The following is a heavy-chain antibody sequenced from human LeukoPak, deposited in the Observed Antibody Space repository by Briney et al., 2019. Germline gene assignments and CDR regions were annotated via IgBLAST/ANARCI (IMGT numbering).Heavy chain of an antibody. CDR3: ARSKAMVRGVKYNWFDP. CDR1: GYTFTSYD. J-gene: IGHJ5*02. V-gene: IGHV1-8*01. CDR2: MNPNSGNT. D-gene: IGHD3-10*01. Sequence: ASVKVSCKASGYTFTSYDINWVRQATGQGLEWMGWMNPNSGNTGYAQKFQGRVTMTRNTSISTAYMELSSLRSEDTAVYYRARSKAMVRGVKYNWFDPWGQGTLVTVSS.